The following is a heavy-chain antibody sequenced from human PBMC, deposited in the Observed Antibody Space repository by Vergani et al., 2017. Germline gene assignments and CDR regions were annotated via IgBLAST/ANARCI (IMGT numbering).Heavy chain of an antibody. Sequence: QVQLVQSGAEVKKPGASVKVSCKASGGTFSSYANSWVRQAPGQGLEWMGRIIPILGIANYAQKFQGRVTITAYKSTSTAYMELSSLRSEDTAVYYCARGDGAPNAFDIWGQGTMVTVSS. CDR1: GGTFSSYA. CDR2: IIPILGIA. D-gene: IGHD5-24*01. J-gene: IGHJ3*02. CDR3: ARGDGAPNAFDI. V-gene: IGHV1-69*04.